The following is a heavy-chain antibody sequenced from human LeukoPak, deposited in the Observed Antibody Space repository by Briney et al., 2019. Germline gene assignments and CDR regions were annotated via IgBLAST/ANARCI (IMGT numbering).Heavy chain of an antibody. V-gene: IGHV4-34*01. Sequence: PSETLSLTCAVYGGSFSGYYWSWIRQPPGKGLEWIGEINHSGRTNYNPSLKSRVTISVDTSKNQFSLKLSSVTAADTAVYYCARATYYDSSGYWNYYYYGMDVWGQGTTVTVSS. J-gene: IGHJ6*02. D-gene: IGHD3-22*01. CDR1: GGSFSGYY. CDR2: INHSGRT. CDR3: ARATYYDSSGYWNYYYYGMDV.